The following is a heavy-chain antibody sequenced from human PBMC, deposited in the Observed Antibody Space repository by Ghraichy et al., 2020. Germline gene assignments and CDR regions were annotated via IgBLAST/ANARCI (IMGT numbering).Heavy chain of an antibody. Sequence: GGSLRLSCAASGFSFSHYWMSWVRQAPGEGLEWVANIKEDGSERYPVDSVKGRFTISRDNAKNSLYLQMNSLRAEDTAVYYCTRAGRPAELWGRGTLVIVSS. CDR3: TRAGRPAEL. CDR2: IKEDGSER. V-gene: IGHV3-7*03. D-gene: IGHD1-26*01. CDR1: GFSFSHYW. J-gene: IGHJ2*01.